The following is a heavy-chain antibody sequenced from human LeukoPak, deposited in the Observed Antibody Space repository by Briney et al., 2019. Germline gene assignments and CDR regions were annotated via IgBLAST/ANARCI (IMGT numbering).Heavy chain of an antibody. D-gene: IGHD2-21*01. CDR3: ARSLPRILVVIAAGYYYGMDV. CDR2: MNPNSGNT. J-gene: IGHJ6*02. Sequence: ASVRVSCKASGYTYTSYDINWVRQATGQGLEWMGGMNPNSGNTGYAQKFQGRVTMTRNTSISTAYMELSSLRSEDTAVYYCARSLPRILVVIAAGYYYGMDVWGQGTTVTVSS. CDR1: GYTYTSYD. V-gene: IGHV1-8*01.